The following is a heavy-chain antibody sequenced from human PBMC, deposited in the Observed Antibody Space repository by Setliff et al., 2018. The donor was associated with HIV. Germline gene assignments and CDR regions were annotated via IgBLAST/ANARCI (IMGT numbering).Heavy chain of an antibody. CDR3: ARDRRTYYYDSSGYSPPLRAFDI. J-gene: IGHJ3*02. D-gene: IGHD3-22*01. V-gene: IGHV4-39*07. CDR1: GGSISSSSYY. Sequence: SETLSLTCTVSGGSISSSSYYWGWLRQPPGKGLEWIGSMYYSGSTYHNPSLKSRVTISADTSKNQFSLNLSSVTAADTAVYYCARDRRTYYYDSSGYSPPLRAFDIWGQGTMVTVSS. CDR2: MYYSGST.